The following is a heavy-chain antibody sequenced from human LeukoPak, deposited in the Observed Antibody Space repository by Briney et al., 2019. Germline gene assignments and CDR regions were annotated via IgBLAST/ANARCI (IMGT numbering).Heavy chain of an antibody. Sequence: GGSLRLSCAASGFTVSSHYMSWVRQAPGKGLEWVSVLHSGGSTYYADSVKGRFTISRDNSKNTLYLQMNSLRAEDTAVYYCAKLPRYSSSWYFFDYWGQGTLVTVSS. CDR2: LHSGGST. D-gene: IGHD6-13*01. V-gene: IGHV3-53*01. CDR3: AKLPRYSSSWYFFDY. CDR1: GFTVSSHY. J-gene: IGHJ4*02.